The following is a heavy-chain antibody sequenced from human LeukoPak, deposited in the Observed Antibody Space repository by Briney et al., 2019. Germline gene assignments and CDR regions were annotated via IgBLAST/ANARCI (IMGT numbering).Heavy chain of an antibody. V-gene: IGHV4-61*10. D-gene: IGHD3-10*01. CDR3: ARPVTMVRGDTPWFDP. CDR1: GGSISSGSYY. Sequence: SETLSLTCTVSGGSISSGSYYWSWIRQPAGKGLEWIGYIYYSGSTNYNPSLKSRVTISVDTSKNQFSLKLNSVTAADTAVYYCARPVTMVRGDTPWFDPWGQGTLVTVSS. J-gene: IGHJ5*02. CDR2: IYYSGST.